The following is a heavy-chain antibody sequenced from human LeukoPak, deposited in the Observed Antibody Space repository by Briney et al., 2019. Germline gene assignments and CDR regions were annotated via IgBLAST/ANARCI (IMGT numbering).Heavy chain of an antibody. D-gene: IGHD5-18*01. CDR3: ARPRGYSYGYDAFDI. J-gene: IGHJ3*02. V-gene: IGHV4-61*02. CDR1: GGTISSGSYY. Sequence: SETLSHTCTVSGGTISSGSYYWSWIRQPAGKGLEWIGRIYTSGSTNYNPSLKSRVTISVDTSKTPFSLKLSSVTAADTAVYYCARPRGYSYGYDAFDIWGQGTMVTVSS. CDR2: IYTSGST.